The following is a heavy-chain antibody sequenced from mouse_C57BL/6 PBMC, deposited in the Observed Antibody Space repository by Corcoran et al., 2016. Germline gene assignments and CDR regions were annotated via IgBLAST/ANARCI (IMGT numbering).Heavy chain of an antibody. D-gene: IGHD1-1*01. CDR2: INTYSGVP. CDR3: ARGYYGSTFWYFDV. Sequence: QIQLVQSGPELKKPGETVKISCKASGYTFTTYGMSWVKQAPGKGLKWMGWINTYSGVPTYAADFKGRFAFSLETSASTAYLQLNNLKNEDTATYCCARGYYGSTFWYFDVGGTGTTVTVSS. CDR1: GYTFTTYG. J-gene: IGHJ1*03. V-gene: IGHV9-3*01.